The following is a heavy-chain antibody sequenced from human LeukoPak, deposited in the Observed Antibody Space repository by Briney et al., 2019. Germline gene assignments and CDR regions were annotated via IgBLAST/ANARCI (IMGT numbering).Heavy chain of an antibody. Sequence: GGSLRLSCAASGFTFSSYGMSWVRQAPGKGLEWVSAISGSGGSTYYADSVKGRFTISRDNSKNTLYLQMNSLRAEDTAVYYCAKGVLRYFDWLLSWGQGTLVTVSS. J-gene: IGHJ4*02. CDR1: GFTFSSYG. D-gene: IGHD3-9*01. CDR3: AKGVLRYFDWLLS. CDR2: ISGSGGST. V-gene: IGHV3-23*01.